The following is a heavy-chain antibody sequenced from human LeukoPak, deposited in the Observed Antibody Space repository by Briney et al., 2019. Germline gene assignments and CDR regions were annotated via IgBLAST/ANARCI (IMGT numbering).Heavy chain of an antibody. Sequence: PSETLSLTCAVYGGSFSGYYWSWIRQPPGKGLEWIGEINHSGSTNYNPSLKSRVTISVDTSKNQFSLKPSSVTAADTAVYYCARLGRAAAGKPYYYYMDVWGKGTTVTVSS. D-gene: IGHD6-13*01. J-gene: IGHJ6*03. CDR3: ARLGRAAAGKPYYYYMDV. CDR1: GGSFSGYY. CDR2: INHSGST. V-gene: IGHV4-34*01.